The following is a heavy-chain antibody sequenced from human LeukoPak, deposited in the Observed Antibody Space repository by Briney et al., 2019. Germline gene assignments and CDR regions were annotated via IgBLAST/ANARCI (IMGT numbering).Heavy chain of an antibody. CDR3: ARDKAAAGSIDY. Sequence: GESLRLSCAASGLTFSSYAMSWVRQAPGKGLEWVSAISGSGGSTYYADSVKGRFTISRDNSKNTLYLQMNSLRAEDTAVYYCARDKAAAGSIDYWGQGTLVTVSS. V-gene: IGHV3-23*01. J-gene: IGHJ4*02. CDR1: GLTFSSYA. D-gene: IGHD6-13*01. CDR2: ISGSGGST.